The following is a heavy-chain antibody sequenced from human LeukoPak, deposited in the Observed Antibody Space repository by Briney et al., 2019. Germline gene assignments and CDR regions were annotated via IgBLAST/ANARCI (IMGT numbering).Heavy chain of an antibody. V-gene: IGHV3-23*01. CDR2: IRGNGDST. Sequence: VGSPRLSCAASGFTFRRYDMSWVRQAPGKGLEWVSAIRGNGDSTYSVDSVKGRFTISRDNSKNTLYLQMNSLRAEDTAVYYCALYCSGGSCCSMGTAFDIWGQGTVVTVSS. CDR3: ALYCSGGSCCSMGTAFDI. J-gene: IGHJ3*02. D-gene: IGHD2-15*01. CDR1: GFTFRRYD.